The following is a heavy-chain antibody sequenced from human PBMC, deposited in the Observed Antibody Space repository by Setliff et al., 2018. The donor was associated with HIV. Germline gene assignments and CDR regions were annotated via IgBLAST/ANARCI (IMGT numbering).Heavy chain of an antibody. Sequence: GASVKVSCKASGYTFTSYAMHWVRQAPGQRLEWMGWINAGNGNTKYSQKFQGRVTITRDTSASTAYMELSSLRSEDTAVYYCATYHYYDSSAYFIDLYYFDYWGQGTLVTV. V-gene: IGHV1-3*01. CDR1: GYTFTSYA. CDR3: ATYHYYDSSAYFIDLYYFDY. D-gene: IGHD3-22*01. CDR2: INAGNGNT. J-gene: IGHJ4*02.